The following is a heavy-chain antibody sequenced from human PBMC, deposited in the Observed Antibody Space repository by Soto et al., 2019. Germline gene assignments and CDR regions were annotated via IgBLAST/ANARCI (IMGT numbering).Heavy chain of an antibody. V-gene: IGHV1-18*01. CDR1: GYTFTSYG. CDR3: VRDPIYGGNSGAFDF. CDR2: ISAYNGNT. J-gene: IGHJ3*01. Sequence: GASVKVSCKASGYTFTSYGISWVRQAPGQGLEWMGWISAYNGNTNYAQQLQGRDTMTTDTSTSTAYMELRSLRSDDTAVYYCVRDPIYGGNSGAFDFWGNGTMGAVSS. D-gene: IGHD4-17*01.